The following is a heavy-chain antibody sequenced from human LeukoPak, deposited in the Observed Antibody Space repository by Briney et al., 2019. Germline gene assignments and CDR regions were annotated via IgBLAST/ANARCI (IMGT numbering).Heavy chain of an antibody. CDR2: IKQDGSEK. Sequence: GGSLRLSCAASGFTFSSYWMSWVRQAPGKGLEWVANIKQDGSEKYYVDSVKGRFTISRDNAKNPLYLQMNSLRAEDTAVYYCARFSGRGYSYGWGFDYWGQGTLVTVSS. V-gene: IGHV3-7*03. CDR1: GFTFSSYW. J-gene: IGHJ4*02. CDR3: ARFSGRGYSYGWGFDY. D-gene: IGHD5-18*01.